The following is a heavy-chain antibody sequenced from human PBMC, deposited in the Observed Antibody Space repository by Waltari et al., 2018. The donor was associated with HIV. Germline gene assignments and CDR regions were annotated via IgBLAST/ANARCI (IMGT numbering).Heavy chain of an antibody. CDR2: INSDGSST. D-gene: IGHD6-13*01. CDR1: GFTFSSYL. Sequence: EVQLVESGGGLVQPGGSLRLSCAASGFTFSSYLLHWVRQAPGKGLVWVSRINSDGSSTSYADSVKGRFTISRDNAKNTLYLQMNSLRAEDTAVYYCASGYSSSWRSDYYYYGMDVWGQGTTVTVSS. CDR3: ASGYSSSWRSDYYYYGMDV. J-gene: IGHJ6*02. V-gene: IGHV3-74*01.